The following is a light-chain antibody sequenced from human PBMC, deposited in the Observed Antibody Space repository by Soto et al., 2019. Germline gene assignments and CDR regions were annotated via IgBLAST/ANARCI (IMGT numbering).Light chain of an antibody. CDR3: TSYTSDNRNYV. Sequence: QSVLTQPASVSGSPGQSITISCTGTSSDVGAYTSVSWYQQHPGKAPKLMIYEVSNRASGVSNRFSGSKSANTASLTISGLQADDEAHYYCTSYTSDNRNYVFGTGTKLTVL. CDR1: SSDVGAYTS. J-gene: IGLJ1*01. CDR2: EVS. V-gene: IGLV2-14*01.